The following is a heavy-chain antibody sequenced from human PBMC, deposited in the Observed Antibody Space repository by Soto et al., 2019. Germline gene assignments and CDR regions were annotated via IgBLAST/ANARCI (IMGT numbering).Heavy chain of an antibody. CDR2: IIPIFGTA. V-gene: IGHV1-69*06. J-gene: IGHJ3*02. D-gene: IGHD6-6*01. Sequence: SVKVSCKASGGTFSSYAISWVRQAPGQGLEWMGGIIPIFGTANYAQKFQGRVTITADKSTSTAYMELSSLRSEDTAVYYCARAGRATKQLVLRLRGNAFDISRQGTMVTVSS. CDR1: GGTFSSYA. CDR3: ARAGRATKQLVLRLRGNAFDI.